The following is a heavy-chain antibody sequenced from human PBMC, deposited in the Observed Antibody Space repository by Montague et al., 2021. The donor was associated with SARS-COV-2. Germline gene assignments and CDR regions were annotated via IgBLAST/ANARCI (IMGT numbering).Heavy chain of an antibody. Sequence: SLRLSCAASDFIFGNYDVNWVRQAPGKGLEWVPGITGSGRTTYYAESVQGRFTLSRDNSKNTLSLQMNGLRAEDTAVYYCAKGRRMTCQGAIVTDLEDYSVLGVWGQGTTVTVSS. CDR2: ITGSGRTT. CDR1: DFIFGNYD. V-gene: IGHV3-23*01. J-gene: IGHJ6*02. D-gene: IGHD5-18*01. CDR3: AKGRRMTCQGAIVTDLEDYSVLGV.